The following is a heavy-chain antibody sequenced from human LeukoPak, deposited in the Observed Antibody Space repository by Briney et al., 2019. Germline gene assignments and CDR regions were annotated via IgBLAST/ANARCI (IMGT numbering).Heavy chain of an antibody. CDR1: GGTFSIYA. CDR2: IIPIFGTA. D-gene: IGHD5-18*01. CDR3: ERDKGYSYGKYYYYMDV. J-gene: IGHJ6*03. Sequence: GASVKVSFKASGGTFSIYAISWVRQAPGQGLEWMGGIIPIFGTANYAQKFQGRVTITADKSTSTAYMELSSLRSEDTAVYYCERDKGYSYGKYYYYMDVWGKGTTVTVSS. V-gene: IGHV1-69*06.